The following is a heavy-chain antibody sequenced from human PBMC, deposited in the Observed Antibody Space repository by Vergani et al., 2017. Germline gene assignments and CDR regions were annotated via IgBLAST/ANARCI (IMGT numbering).Heavy chain of an antibody. CDR1: GYTFTSSG. Sequence: QVQLVQSGAEVKKPGASVKVSCKASGYTFTSSGISWVRQAPGQGLEWMGWISAYNGNTNYAQKLQGRVTMTTATSTRTAYMELRSLRSDDTAVYYCARGNYVWGSYRRSFDIWGQGRMVTVSS. CDR2: ISAYNGNT. D-gene: IGHD3-16*02. V-gene: IGHV1-18*01. J-gene: IGHJ3*02. CDR3: ARGNYVWGSYRRSFDI.